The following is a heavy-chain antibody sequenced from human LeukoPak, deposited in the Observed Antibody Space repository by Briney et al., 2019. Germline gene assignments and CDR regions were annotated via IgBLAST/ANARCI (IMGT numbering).Heavy chain of an antibody. V-gene: IGHV3-11*01. Sequence: GGSLRLSCAASGFTVSSNYMSWIRQAPGKGLEWVSYISSSGSTIYYADSVKGRFTISRDNAKNSLYLQMNSLRAEDTAVYYCARLSPDGGCDYWGQGTLVTVSS. CDR2: ISSSGSTI. CDR3: ARLSPDGGCDY. J-gene: IGHJ4*02. D-gene: IGHD3-16*01. CDR1: GFTVSSNY.